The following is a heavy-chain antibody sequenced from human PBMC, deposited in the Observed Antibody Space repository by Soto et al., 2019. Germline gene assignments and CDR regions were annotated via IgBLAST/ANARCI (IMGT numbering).Heavy chain of an antibody. J-gene: IGHJ3*02. CDR2: IIYSGSNI. D-gene: IGHD3-22*01. CDR1: GFTFSDYY. CDR3: ASVLLYTYYYDSSGYYSDAFDI. Sequence: GGSLRLSCAASGFTFSDYYLSWIRQTPGEGQGLRRGLEWVSSIIYSGSNIYYADSVKGRFTISRDNAKNSLYLQMNSLRAEDTAVYYCASVLLYTYYYDSSGYYSDAFDIWGQGTMVTVSS. V-gene: IGHV3-11*04.